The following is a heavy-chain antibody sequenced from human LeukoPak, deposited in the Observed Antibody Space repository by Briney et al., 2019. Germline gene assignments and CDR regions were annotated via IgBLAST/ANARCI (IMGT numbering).Heavy chain of an antibody. Sequence: PGGSLRLSCVTSGFTFSHYYMTWIRQAPGKGLEWVSYISGTGNNKYYVDSVKGRFTISRDNAQNSLYLQMSSLRAEDTAMYYCARDYSESEYFFDYWGQGSLVAVSS. CDR2: ISGTGNNK. V-gene: IGHV3-11*01. D-gene: IGHD1-26*01. J-gene: IGHJ4*02. CDR3: ARDYSESEYFFDY. CDR1: GFTFSHYY.